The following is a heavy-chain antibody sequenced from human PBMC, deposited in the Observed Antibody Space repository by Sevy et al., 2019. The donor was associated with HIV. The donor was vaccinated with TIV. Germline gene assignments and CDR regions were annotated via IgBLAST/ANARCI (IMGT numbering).Heavy chain of an antibody. CDR3: ASGQDGIPDDH. J-gene: IGHJ4*02. Sequence: GGSLRLSCAASGFPFSVYPMHWVRQAPDKRLEWVAVISSDGSAKYYSDSVRGRFTFPRDNSRNTLYLQMSSLRTEDTAVYYSASGQDGIPDDHWGQGTLVTVSS. CDR1: GFPFSVYP. D-gene: IGHD2-21*01. V-gene: IGHV3-30*15. CDR2: ISSDGSAK.